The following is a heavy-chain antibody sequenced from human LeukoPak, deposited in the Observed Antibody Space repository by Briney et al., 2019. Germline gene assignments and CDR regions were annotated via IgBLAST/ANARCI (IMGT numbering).Heavy chain of an antibody. CDR3: ARGDSSGYYCPY. V-gene: IGHV3-21*01. D-gene: IGHD3-22*01. CDR1: GFTFSSYS. Sequence: GGSLRLSCAACGFTFSSYSMKWVRQAPGKGVEWVSSISSSSSYIYYADSVKGRFTISRDNAKNSLYLQMNSLRAEDTAVYYCARGDSSGYYCPYWGQGTLVTVSS. J-gene: IGHJ4*02. CDR2: ISSSSSYI.